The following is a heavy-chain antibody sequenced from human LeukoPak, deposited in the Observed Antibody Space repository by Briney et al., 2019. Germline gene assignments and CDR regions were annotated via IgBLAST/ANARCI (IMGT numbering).Heavy chain of an antibody. Sequence: GGSLRLYCAASGFTFSDYYMSWIRQAPGKGLEWVSYINSSGSGGNTIYYADSVKGRFTISRDNAKNSLFLQMNSLRAEDTAVYYCAREAPRRSYYGMDVWGLGTTVTVSS. CDR2: INSSGSGGNTI. V-gene: IGHV3-11*01. CDR3: AREAPRRSYYGMDV. J-gene: IGHJ6*02. CDR1: GFTFSDYY.